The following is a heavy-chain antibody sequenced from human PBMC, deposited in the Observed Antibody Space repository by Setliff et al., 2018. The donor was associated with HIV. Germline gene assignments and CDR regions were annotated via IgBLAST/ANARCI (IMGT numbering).Heavy chain of an antibody. CDR3: AREPAGSGSGSFGF. J-gene: IGHJ4*02. V-gene: IGHV1-3*04. CDR1: GYIFTMYT. CDR2: INTVNGNT. D-gene: IGHD3-10*01. Sequence: ASVKVSCKASGYIFTMYTMYWVRQAPGQRLEWMGRINTVNGNTKYSQNFQGRVTITRDTSANTANMELSSLRSEDTAVYYCAREPAGSGSGSFGFWGQGTLVTSPQ.